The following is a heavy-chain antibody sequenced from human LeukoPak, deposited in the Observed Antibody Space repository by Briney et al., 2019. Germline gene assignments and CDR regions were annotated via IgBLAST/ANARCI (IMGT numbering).Heavy chain of an antibody. CDR2: IIPIFGTA. CDR1: GGTFSSYA. CDR3: ARDPGGVIAMRY. Sequence: ASVKVSCKASGGTFSSYAISWVRQAPGQGLEWMGGIIPIFGTANYAQKFQGRVTITADESTSTAYMELSSLRSEDTAVYYCARDPGGVIAMRYWGQGTLVTVSS. V-gene: IGHV1-69*13. J-gene: IGHJ4*02. D-gene: IGHD2-21*01.